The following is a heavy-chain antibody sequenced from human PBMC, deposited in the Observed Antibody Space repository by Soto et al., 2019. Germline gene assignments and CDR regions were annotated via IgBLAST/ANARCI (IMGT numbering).Heavy chain of an antibody. CDR3: ARDPEEDDYDSNDTTYDY. CDR2: INSDGSST. D-gene: IGHD3-22*01. Sequence: EVQLVESGGGLVQPGGSLRLSCAASGFTFSSHWMHWVRQAPGKGLVWVSRINSDGSSTSYADSVKGRFTISRDNAKNTLYLQMNSLRAEDTAVYYCARDPEEDDYDSNDTTYDYWGQGTLVTVSS. J-gene: IGHJ4*02. V-gene: IGHV3-74*01. CDR1: GFTFSSHW.